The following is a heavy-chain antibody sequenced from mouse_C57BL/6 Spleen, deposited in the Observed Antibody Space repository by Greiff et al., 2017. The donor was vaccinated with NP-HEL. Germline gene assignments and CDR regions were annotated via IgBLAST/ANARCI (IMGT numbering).Heavy chain of an antibody. CDR1: GFTFSDYG. J-gene: IGHJ4*01. D-gene: IGHD2-5*01. V-gene: IGHV5-17*01. CDR3: AFYSNYGYYAMDY. Sequence: EVKLVESGGGLVKPGGSLKLSCAASGFTFSDYGMHWVRQAPEKGLEWVAYISSGSSTIYYADTVKGRFTISRDNAKNTLFLQMTSLRSEDTAMYYCAFYSNYGYYAMDYWGQGTSVTVSS. CDR2: ISSGSSTI.